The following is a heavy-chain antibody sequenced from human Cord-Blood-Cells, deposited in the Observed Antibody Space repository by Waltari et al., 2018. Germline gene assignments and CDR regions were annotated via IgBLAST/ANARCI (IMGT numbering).Heavy chain of an antibody. D-gene: IGHD3-10*01. V-gene: IGHV4-38-2*02. Sequence: QVQLQESGPGLVKPSEPLSLTCAVSGYSISSGYYWGWIWQPPGKGLEWIGSIYHSGRTYYNPSLKSRVTISVDTSKNQFSLKLSSVTAADTAVYYCAREGYYYGSGSQYYWGQGTLVTVSS. CDR1: GYSISSGYY. J-gene: IGHJ4*02. CDR3: AREGYYYGSGSQYY. CDR2: IYHSGRT.